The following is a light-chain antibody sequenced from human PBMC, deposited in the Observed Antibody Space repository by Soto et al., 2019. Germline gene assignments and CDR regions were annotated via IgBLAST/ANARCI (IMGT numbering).Light chain of an antibody. J-gene: IGKJ2*01. CDR2: AAS. Sequence: DIQMTQSPSSLSASVEDRVIITCRASQSISNHLNWYQQKPGKAPKLLIFAASSLQSGVPSRFSGSRSGPDFTLTISSLQPEDFATYYCQHYNSYPYTFGQGTKVDIK. CDR3: QHYNSYPYT. CDR1: QSISNH. V-gene: IGKV1-39*01.